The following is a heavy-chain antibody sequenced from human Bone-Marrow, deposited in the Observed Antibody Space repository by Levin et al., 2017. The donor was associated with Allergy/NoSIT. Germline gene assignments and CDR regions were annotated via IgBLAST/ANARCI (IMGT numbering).Heavy chain of an antibody. CDR2: ISYDGSNK. J-gene: IGHJ4*02. CDR3: ARVTVFGVGEGYFDY. Sequence: GESLKISCAASGFTFSSYAMHWVRQAPGKGLEWVAVISYDGSNKYYADSVKGRFTISRDNSKNTLYLQMNSLRAEDTAVYYCARVTVFGVGEGYFDYWGQGTLVTVSS. CDR1: GFTFSSYA. D-gene: IGHD3-3*01. V-gene: IGHV3-30-3*01.